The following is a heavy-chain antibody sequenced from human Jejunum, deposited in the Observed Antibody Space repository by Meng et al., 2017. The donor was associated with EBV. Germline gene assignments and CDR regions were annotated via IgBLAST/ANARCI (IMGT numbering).Heavy chain of an antibody. CDR1: GFSLSTSAVG. CDR2: IYGGDDK. CDR3: AHRVRDTVNFDY. J-gene: IGHJ4*02. Sequence: QITLKESGPTLVKPTQTLTLTCTFSGFSLSTSAVGVCWIRQPPEKALEWLALIYGGDDKHYSPSLKSRLTITMDTSKNQVVLTMIDMDPVDTATYYCAHRVRDTVNFDYWGQGTLVTVSS. D-gene: IGHD3-22*01. V-gene: IGHV2-5*02.